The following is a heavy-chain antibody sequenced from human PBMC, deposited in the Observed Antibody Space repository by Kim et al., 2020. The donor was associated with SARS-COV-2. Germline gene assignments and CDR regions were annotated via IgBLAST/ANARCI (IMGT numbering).Heavy chain of an antibody. CDR3: GRYGRDYAGVH. J-gene: IGHJ4*02. CDR2: TTRSGDGS. CDR1: GFSFSDYA. D-gene: IGHD4-17*01. Sequence: GGSLRLSCSASGFSFSDYAIHWVRRAPGKGLEYVSATTRSGDGSFYADSVEGRFTISRDNSKNTLYLQMNSLRLEDTSVYFCGRYGRDYAGVHWGQGILVIVSS. V-gene: IGHV3-64*04.